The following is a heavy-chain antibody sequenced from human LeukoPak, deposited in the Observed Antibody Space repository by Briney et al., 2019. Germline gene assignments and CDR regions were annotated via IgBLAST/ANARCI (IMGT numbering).Heavy chain of an antibody. D-gene: IGHD3-9*01. V-gene: IGHV1-18*04. Sequence: ASVKVSCKASGYTFTRFGISWVRQAPGQGREWMGRISAYNGNTNYAQRLQGRVTMTTDTSTSTAYMELRSLRSDDTAVYYCARGPEGFDWLPRVDPWGQGTLVTVSS. CDR2: ISAYNGNT. CDR1: GYTFTRFG. J-gene: IGHJ5*02. CDR3: ARGPEGFDWLPRVDP.